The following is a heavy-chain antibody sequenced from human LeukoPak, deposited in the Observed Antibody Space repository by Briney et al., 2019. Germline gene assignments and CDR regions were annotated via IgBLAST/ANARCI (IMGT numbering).Heavy chain of an antibody. V-gene: IGHV1-69*13. J-gene: IGHJ4*02. CDR2: IIPIFGTA. CDR3: ARTPRDYGDYEQLDY. D-gene: IGHD4-17*01. Sequence: SVKVSCTASGGTFSSYAISWVRQAPGQGLEWMGGIIPIFGTANYAQKFQGRVTITADESTSTAYMELSSLRSEDTAVYYRARTPRDYGDYEQLDYWGQGTLVTVSS. CDR1: GGTFSSYA.